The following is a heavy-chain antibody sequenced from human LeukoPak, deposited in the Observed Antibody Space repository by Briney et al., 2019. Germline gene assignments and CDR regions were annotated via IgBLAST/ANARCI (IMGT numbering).Heavy chain of an antibody. Sequence: PSQTLSLTCTVSGGSISSGGYYWSWIRQPPGKGLEWIGYIYHSGSTYYNPSLKSRVTISLDRSKNQFSLKLSSVTAADTAVYYCAREPYSSGWDDYWGQGTLVTVSS. CDR3: AREPYSSGWDDY. D-gene: IGHD6-19*01. CDR1: GGSISSGGYY. CDR2: IYHSGST. V-gene: IGHV4-30-2*01. J-gene: IGHJ4*02.